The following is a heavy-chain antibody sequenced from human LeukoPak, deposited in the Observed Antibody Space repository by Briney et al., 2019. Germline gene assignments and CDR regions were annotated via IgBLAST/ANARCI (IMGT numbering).Heavy chain of an antibody. CDR2: IYYSGST. CDR1: GGSISSYY. Sequence: PSETLSFTCTGSGGSISSYYWSWIRQPPGVGLEWIGYIYYSGSTNYHTSLKSRVTISVDTSKNQFSLKLSSVTAADTAVYYCARMGDEGYFDYWGQGTLVSVSS. CDR3: ARMGDEGYFDY. J-gene: IGHJ4*02. V-gene: IGHV4-59*01. D-gene: IGHD2-21*01.